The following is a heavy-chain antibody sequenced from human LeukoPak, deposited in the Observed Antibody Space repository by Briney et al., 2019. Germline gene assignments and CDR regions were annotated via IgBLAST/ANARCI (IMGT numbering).Heavy chain of an antibody. CDR2: FDPEDGET. Sequence: GASVKVSCKVSGYTLTELSMHWVRQAPGKGLEWMGGFDPEDGETIYAQKFQGRVTMTEDTSTDTAYMELSSLRSEDTAVYYCAKHIPHYYDSSGSDFDYWGQETLVTVSS. J-gene: IGHJ4*02. D-gene: IGHD3-22*01. CDR3: AKHIPHYYDSSGSDFDY. CDR1: GYTLTELS. V-gene: IGHV1-24*01.